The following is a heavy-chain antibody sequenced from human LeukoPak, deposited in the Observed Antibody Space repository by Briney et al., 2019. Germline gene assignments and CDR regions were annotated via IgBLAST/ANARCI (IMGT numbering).Heavy chain of an antibody. V-gene: IGHV3-74*01. J-gene: IGHJ6*02. CDR2: IHRDGNNI. CDR1: GFTVSSNY. Sequence: GGSLRLSCAASGFTVSSNYMSWVRQAPGKGLEWVSRIHRDGNNINYADFVQGRFTVSRDNAKNTLYLQMHSLRVEDTAMYYCARGLRDRYGMDVWGQGTTVTVSS. CDR3: ARGLRDRYGMDV.